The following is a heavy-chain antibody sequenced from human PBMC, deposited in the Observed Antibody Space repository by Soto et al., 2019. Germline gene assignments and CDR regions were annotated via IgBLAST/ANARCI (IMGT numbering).Heavy chain of an antibody. V-gene: IGHV3-11*01. CDR1: GFTFSDYY. D-gene: IGHD3-22*01. CDR2: ISISGSII. J-gene: IGHJ4*02. CDR3: ARDLGYYASDGYFDY. Sequence: PGGSLRLSCAASGFTFSDYYMSWIRQAPGKGLEWVSYISISGSIIYYADSVKGRFTISRDNAKNSLYLQMNSLRAEDTAVYYCARDLGYYASDGYFDYGGQGTLVTVSS.